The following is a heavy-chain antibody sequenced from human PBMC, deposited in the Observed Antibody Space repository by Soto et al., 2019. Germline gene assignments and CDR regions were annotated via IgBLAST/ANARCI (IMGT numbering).Heavy chain of an antibody. CDR1: GFSFSSYA. CDR3: SKGSGWHKYYFDY. Sequence: GESLTLSCAASGFSFSSYAMSWFRQAPGKGLEWVSAISGSGGSTYYADSVKGRFTISRDNPKNTLYLQMNSLMAEGTAVYYRSKGSGWHKYYFDYWGQGTLVTVSS. J-gene: IGHJ4*02. CDR2: ISGSGGST. V-gene: IGHV3-23*01. D-gene: IGHD6-19*01.